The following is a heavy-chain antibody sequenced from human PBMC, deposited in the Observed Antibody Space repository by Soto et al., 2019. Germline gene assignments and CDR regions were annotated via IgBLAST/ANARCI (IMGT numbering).Heavy chain of an antibody. CDR1: GYTFTAYW. V-gene: IGHV5-51*01. CDR3: GTGGYRGNSKAPFYI. Sequence: GESLKISCKGSGYTFTAYWIGWVRQMPGKGLEWMGIIYPGDSDTRYSPSFQGQVTISADKSISTAYLQWSSLKASDTAMFYCGTGGYRGNSKAPFYILDPETMVTVSS. J-gene: IGHJ3*02. CDR2: IYPGDSDT. D-gene: IGHD6-25*01.